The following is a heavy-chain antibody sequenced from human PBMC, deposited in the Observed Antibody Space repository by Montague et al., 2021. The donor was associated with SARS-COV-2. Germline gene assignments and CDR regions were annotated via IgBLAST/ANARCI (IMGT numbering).Heavy chain of an antibody. CDR1: GDSITNTRYY. V-gene: IGHV4-39*01. Sequence: SETLSLTCNVSGDSITNTRYYWGWIRQAPGRPLEWIGSVYNNGITYYNPSLRSRVFISIDTSKNQFSLRLSSVTAADTAVYYCARLAPDSGSPNGYYYNGMDVWGQGTTVTVSS. CDR2: VYNNGIT. J-gene: IGHJ6*02. D-gene: IGHD1-26*01. CDR3: ARLAPDSGSPNGYYYNGMDV.